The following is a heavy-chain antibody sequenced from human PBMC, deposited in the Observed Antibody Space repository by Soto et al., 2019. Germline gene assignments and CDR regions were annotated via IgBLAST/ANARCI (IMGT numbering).Heavy chain of an antibody. CDR2: FDPEDGET. V-gene: IGHV1-24*01. D-gene: IGHD3-22*01. Sequence: ASVKVSCKVSGYTLTELSMHWVRQAPGKGLEWMGGFDPEDGETIYAQKFQGRVTMTEDTSTDTAYMELSSLRSEDTAVYYCATEKYYYDSSGYYFDYWGQGTLVTVS. CDR1: GYTLTELS. CDR3: ATEKYYYDSSGYYFDY. J-gene: IGHJ4*02.